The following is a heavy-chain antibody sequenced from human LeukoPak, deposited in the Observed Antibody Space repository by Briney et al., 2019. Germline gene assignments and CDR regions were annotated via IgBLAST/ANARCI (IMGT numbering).Heavy chain of an antibody. CDR1: GGSFSGYY. D-gene: IGHD7-27*01. Sequence: SETLSLTCAVYGGSFSGYYWSWIRQPPGKGLEWIGEINHSGSTNSNPSLKSRVTISVDTSKNQFSLKLSSVTAADTAVYYCARAANWGNETETFDYWGQGTLVTVSS. CDR3: ARAANWGNETETFDY. CDR2: INHSGST. J-gene: IGHJ4*02. V-gene: IGHV4-34*01.